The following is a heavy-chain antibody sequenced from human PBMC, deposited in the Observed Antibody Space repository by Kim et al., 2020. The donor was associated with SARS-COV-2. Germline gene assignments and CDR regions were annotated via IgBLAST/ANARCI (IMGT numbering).Heavy chain of an antibody. D-gene: IGHD6-6*01. Sequence: SETLSLTCTVSGGSISSSSYYWGWIRQPPGKGLEWIGSIYYSGSTYYNPSLKSRVTISVDTSKNQFSLKLSSVTAADTAVYYCARSTLAARLGFRPQPYYYGMDVWGQGTTVTVSS. CDR2: IYYSGST. V-gene: IGHV4-39*01. CDR1: GGSISSSSYY. J-gene: IGHJ6*02. CDR3: ARSTLAARLGFRPQPYYYGMDV.